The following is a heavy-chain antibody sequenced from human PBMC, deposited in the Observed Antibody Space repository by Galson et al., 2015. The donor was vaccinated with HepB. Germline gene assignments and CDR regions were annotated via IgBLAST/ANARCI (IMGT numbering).Heavy chain of an antibody. CDR2: IYSGGST. D-gene: IGHD5-12*01. Sequence: SLRLSCAASGFTVSSYSMSWVRQAPGKGLEWVSVIYSGGSTYYADSVKGRFTISRDNSKNTLYLQMISLRAEDTAVYYYSRAEEGGYDSSYFDYWGQGTLVTVSS. V-gene: IGHV3-66*01. CDR1: GFTVSSYS. J-gene: IGHJ4*02. CDR3: SRAEEGGYDSSYFDY.